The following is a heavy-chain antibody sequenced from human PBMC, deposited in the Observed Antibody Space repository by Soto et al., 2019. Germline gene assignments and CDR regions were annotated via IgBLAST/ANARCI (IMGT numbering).Heavy chain of an antibody. Sequence: QVQLVQSGAEVKKPGASVKVSCKASGYTFTSYYMHWVRQAPGQGLEWMGIINPSGGSTSYAQKFQGRVTMTRDTSTSTVYMELSSLRSEDTAVYYCAGAQEDSSGWFPIDYWGQGTLVTVSS. CDR3: AGAQEDSSGWFPIDY. J-gene: IGHJ4*02. CDR1: GYTFTSYY. CDR2: INPSGGST. D-gene: IGHD6-19*01. V-gene: IGHV1-46*01.